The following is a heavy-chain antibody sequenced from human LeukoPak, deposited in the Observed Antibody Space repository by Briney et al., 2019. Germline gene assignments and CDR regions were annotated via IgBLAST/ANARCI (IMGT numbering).Heavy chain of an antibody. CDR1: GGTFSTYA. CDR2: IIPILGIA. Sequence: ASVKVSCKVSGGTFSTYAISWVRQAPGQGLEWMGRIIPILGIANNAQKLQGRVTITADKPTSTAYMELNNLTYEDTAVYYCARAHDSYYYGSGSPSMDVWGQGTTVAVSS. J-gene: IGHJ6*02. V-gene: IGHV1-69*04. D-gene: IGHD3-10*01. CDR3: ARAHDSYYYGSGSPSMDV.